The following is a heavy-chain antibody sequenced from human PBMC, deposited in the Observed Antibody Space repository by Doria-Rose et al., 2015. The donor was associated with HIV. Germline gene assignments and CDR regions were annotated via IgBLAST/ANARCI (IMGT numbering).Heavy chain of an antibody. CDR3: ARIKSSRWYHKYYFDF. D-gene: IGHD6-13*01. J-gene: IGHJ4*02. CDR2: IFSDDES. CDR1: GVSLSSPGMG. V-gene: IGHV2-26*01. Sequence: ESGPVLVKPTETLTLTCTVSGVSLSSPGMGVSWIRQPPGKALEWLANIFSDDESSYKTSLKSRLTISRGTSKSQVVLTMTDMDPVGTATYYCARIKSSRWYHKYYFDFWGQGTLVIVSA.